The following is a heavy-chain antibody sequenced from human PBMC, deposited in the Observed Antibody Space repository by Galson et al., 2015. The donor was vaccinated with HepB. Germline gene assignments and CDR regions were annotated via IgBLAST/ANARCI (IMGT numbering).Heavy chain of an antibody. CDR2: IKSKTDGGTT. J-gene: IGHJ3*02. Sequence: SLRLSCAASGFTFSNAWMSWVRQAPGKGLEWVGRIKSKTDGGTTDYAAPVKGRFTISRDDSKNTLYLQMNSLKTEDTAVYYCTTDTPTKYVWGSYRYSIQGKDAFDIWGQGTMVTASS. D-gene: IGHD3-16*02. V-gene: IGHV3-15*01. CDR3: TTDTPTKYVWGSYRYSIQGKDAFDI. CDR1: GFTFSNAW.